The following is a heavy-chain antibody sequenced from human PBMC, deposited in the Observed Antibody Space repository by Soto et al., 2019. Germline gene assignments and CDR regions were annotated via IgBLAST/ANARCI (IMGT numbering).Heavy chain of an antibody. D-gene: IGHD6-19*01. CDR1: GYSFTSYW. CDR3: ARLESLYSSASF. CDR2: IDPSDSYT. J-gene: IGHJ4*02. V-gene: IGHV5-10-1*01. Sequence: GESLKISCKGSGYSFTSYWISWVRQMPGKGLEWMGRIDPSDSYTNYSPSFQGHVTISADKSISTAYLQWSSLKATDTAMYYCARLESLYSSASFWGQGTLVTVSS.